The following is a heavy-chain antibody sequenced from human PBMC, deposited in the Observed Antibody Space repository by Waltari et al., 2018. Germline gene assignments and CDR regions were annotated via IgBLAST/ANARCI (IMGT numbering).Heavy chain of an antibody. CDR1: GYTPTDLS. CDR3: ATGGAPPEGAFDI. J-gene: IGHJ3*02. Sequence: QVQLVQSGAEVKQPGASVKVSCKVSGYTPTDLSIHWVRQAPGKGLEWMGGFDPEDADTIYAQKFQGRVTMTEDTSTDTAYMELSSLRSEDTAVYYCATGGAPPEGAFDIWGQGTMVTVSS. D-gene: IGHD3-16*01. CDR2: FDPEDADT. V-gene: IGHV1-24*01.